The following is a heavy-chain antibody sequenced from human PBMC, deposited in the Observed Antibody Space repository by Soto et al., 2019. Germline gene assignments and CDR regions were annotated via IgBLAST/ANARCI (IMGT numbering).Heavy chain of an antibody. CDR1: GGSISNSY. Sequence: SETLSLTCTVSGGSISNSYWSWIRQSPGKGLEWIGCIYSSGSTNYNPSLKSRVTISVDTSKDQFSLKLSSVTAADTAVYYCACIFSGGYGYGFYYYGMDVWGQGTTVTVSS. J-gene: IGHJ6*02. CDR3: ACIFSGGYGYGFYYYGMDV. V-gene: IGHV4-4*08. D-gene: IGHD5-18*01. CDR2: IYSSGST.